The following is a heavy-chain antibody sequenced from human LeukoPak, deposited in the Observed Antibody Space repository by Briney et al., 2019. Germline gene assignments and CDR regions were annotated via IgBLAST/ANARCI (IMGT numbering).Heavy chain of an antibody. CDR2: ISAYNGNT. J-gene: IGHJ6*02. CDR1: GYTFTSYG. Sequence: GASVKASCKASGYTFTSYGISWVRQAPGQGLEWMGWISAYNGNTNYAQKLQGRVTMTTDTSTSTAYMELRSLRSDDTAVYYCARDGSARITMIVVVNYGMDVWGQGTTVAVSS. D-gene: IGHD3-22*01. CDR3: ARDGSARITMIVVVNYGMDV. V-gene: IGHV1-18*01.